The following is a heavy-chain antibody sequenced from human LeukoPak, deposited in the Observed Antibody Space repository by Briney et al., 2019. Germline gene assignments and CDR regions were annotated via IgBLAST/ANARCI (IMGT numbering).Heavy chain of an antibody. CDR2: IYYSGST. D-gene: IGHD6-13*01. Sequence: SETLSLTCTVSGGSISSYYWSLIRQPPGKGLEWIGYIYYSGSTNYNPSLKSRVTISVDTSKNQFSLKLSSVTAADTAVYYCARDRSSSWYKALTNYYMDVWGKGTTVTVSS. CDR3: ARDRSSSWYKALTNYYMDV. J-gene: IGHJ6*03. CDR1: GGSISSYY. V-gene: IGHV4-59*12.